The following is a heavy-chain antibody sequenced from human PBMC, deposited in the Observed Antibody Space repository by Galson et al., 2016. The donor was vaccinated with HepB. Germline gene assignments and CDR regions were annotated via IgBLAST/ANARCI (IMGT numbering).Heavy chain of an antibody. CDR3: ARLYSLNRSGWQYNGMDV. D-gene: IGHD6-19*01. J-gene: IGHJ6*02. CDR1: GYIFANFW. V-gene: IGHV5-10-1*01. Sequence: QSGAEVKKPGESLTISCKGSGYIFANFWMTWVRQLPGKGLEWMGRIDPSDSYINYNPSFEGRVTMSTDNSISSVYLQWSSLKASDTATYYCARLYSLNRSGWQYNGMDVWGQGTSVIVSS. CDR2: IDPSDSYI.